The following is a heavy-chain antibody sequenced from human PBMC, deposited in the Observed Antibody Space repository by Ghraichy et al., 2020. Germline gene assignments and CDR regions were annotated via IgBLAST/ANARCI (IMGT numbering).Heavy chain of an antibody. CDR2: ISGSGGST. D-gene: IGHD3-22*01. J-gene: IGHJ4*02. CDR1: GFTFSSYA. CDR3: AKVADYYDSSGPGY. Sequence: GESLNISCAASGFTFSSYAMSWVRQAPGKGLEWVSAISGSGGSTYYADSVKGRFTISRDNSKNTLYLQMNSLRAEDTAVYYCAKVADYYDSSGPGYWGQGTLVTVSS. V-gene: IGHV3-23*01.